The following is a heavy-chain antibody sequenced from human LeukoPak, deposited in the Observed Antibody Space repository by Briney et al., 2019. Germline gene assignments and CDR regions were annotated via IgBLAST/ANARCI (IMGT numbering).Heavy chain of an antibody. D-gene: IGHD3-22*01. V-gene: IGHV3-23*01. J-gene: IGHJ6*02. CDR2: ISGSGGST. CDR1: GFTFSSYA. Sequence: GGSLRLSCAASGFTFSSYAMSWVRQAPGKGLEWVSAISGSGGSTYYADSVKGRFTISRDNSKNTLYLQMNSLRAEDTAVYYCAKDRYYYDSSGYYYYCYGMDVWGQGTTVTVSS. CDR3: AKDRYYYDSSGYYYYCYGMDV.